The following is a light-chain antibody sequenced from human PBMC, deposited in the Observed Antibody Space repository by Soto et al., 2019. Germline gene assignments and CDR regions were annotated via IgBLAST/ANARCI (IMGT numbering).Light chain of an antibody. Sequence: DIHMSQYPYSLSASVGARVTITCQASQDITNSLNWYQQKPGKAPNLLIFDASNLDAGVPSRFSGSGSGTYFTFTIPSLQPEDVATYYCQQYDHASLTFGGGTKVDIK. CDR1: QDITNS. J-gene: IGKJ4*01. CDR2: DAS. V-gene: IGKV1-33*01. CDR3: QQYDHASLT.